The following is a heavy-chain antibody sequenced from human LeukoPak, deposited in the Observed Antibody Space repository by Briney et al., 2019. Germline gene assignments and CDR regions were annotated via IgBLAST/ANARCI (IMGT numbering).Heavy chain of an antibody. V-gene: IGHV1-69*04. D-gene: IGHD3-3*01. CDR3: ARAGATIFGSLGYYGMDV. Sequence: GASVKVSCKASGGTFSSYAISWVRQAPGQGLEWMGRIIPILGIANYAQKFQGRVTITADKSTSRAYMELSSLRSEDTAVYYCARAGATIFGSLGYYGMDVWGQGTTVTVSS. CDR2: IIPILGIA. CDR1: GGTFSSYA. J-gene: IGHJ6*02.